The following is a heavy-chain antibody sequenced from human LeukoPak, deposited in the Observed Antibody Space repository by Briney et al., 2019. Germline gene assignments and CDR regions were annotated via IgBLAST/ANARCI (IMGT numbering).Heavy chain of an antibody. CDR2: ISGYNGKT. CDR3: ARDTGIAVAGTGDFDY. Sequence: GASVKVSCKASGYTFTNYGISWVRQAPGQGLEWMGWISGYNGKTNYAQKLEGRVTMTTDTSTSTAYMELRSLRSDDTAVYYCARDTGIAVAGTGDFDYWGQGTLVTVSS. J-gene: IGHJ4*02. V-gene: IGHV1-18*01. CDR1: GYTFTNYG. D-gene: IGHD6-13*01.